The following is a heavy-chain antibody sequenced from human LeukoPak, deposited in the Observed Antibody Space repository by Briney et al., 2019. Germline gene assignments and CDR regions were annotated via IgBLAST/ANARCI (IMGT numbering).Heavy chain of an antibody. Sequence: GGSLRLSCAASGFTFNNYWMSWVRQAPGKGLEWVAHIKQDGSEKYYVDSVKGRFTISRDNAKNSLYLQMNSLRAEDTAVYYCARRAGAYSHPYDYWGQGTLVTVSS. CDR2: IKQDGSEK. J-gene: IGHJ4*02. D-gene: IGHD4/OR15-4a*01. CDR1: GFTFNNYW. CDR3: ARRAGAYSHPYDY. V-gene: IGHV3-7*03.